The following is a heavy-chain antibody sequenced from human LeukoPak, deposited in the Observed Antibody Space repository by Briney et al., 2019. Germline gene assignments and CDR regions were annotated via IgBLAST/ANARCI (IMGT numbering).Heavy chain of an antibody. D-gene: IGHD1-1*01. CDR1: GGTFNNYA. J-gene: IGHJ3*02. V-gene: IGHV1-69*05. Sequence: ASVKVSCKASGGTFNNYAISWVRQAPGQGLGWMGGIIPIFDTPNYAQKFQGRVTITTDESTSTAYMELSSLRSEDTAVYYCARDIPGYDAFDIWGQGTVVTVSS. CDR2: IIPIFDTP. CDR3: ARDIPGYDAFDI.